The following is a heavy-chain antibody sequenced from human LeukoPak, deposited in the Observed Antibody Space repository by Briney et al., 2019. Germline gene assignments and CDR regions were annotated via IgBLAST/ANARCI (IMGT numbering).Heavy chain of an antibody. V-gene: IGHV1-2*02. D-gene: IGHD6-19*01. Sequence: ASVKVSCKASGYTFTGYYMHGVRQAPGQGLEWMGWINPNSGGTNYAQKFQGRVTMTRDTSISTAYMELSRLRSDDTAVYYCARGVAGSYYYYYMDVWGKGTTVTVSS. CDR3: ARGVAGSYYYYYMDV. CDR1: GYTFTGYY. J-gene: IGHJ6*03. CDR2: INPNSGGT.